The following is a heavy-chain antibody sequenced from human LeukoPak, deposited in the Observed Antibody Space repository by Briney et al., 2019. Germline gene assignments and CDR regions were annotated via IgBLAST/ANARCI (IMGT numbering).Heavy chain of an antibody. V-gene: IGHV1-8*03. J-gene: IGHJ3*02. D-gene: IGHD6-19*01. CDR1: GYTFTSYD. Sequence: ASVKVSCKASGYTFTSYDINWVRQATGQGLEWMGWMNPNSGNTGYAQKFQGRVTITRDTSISTAYMELSSLRSEDTAVYYCARSSGWYPGAFDIWGQGTMVTVSS. CDR2: MNPNSGNT. CDR3: ARSSGWYPGAFDI.